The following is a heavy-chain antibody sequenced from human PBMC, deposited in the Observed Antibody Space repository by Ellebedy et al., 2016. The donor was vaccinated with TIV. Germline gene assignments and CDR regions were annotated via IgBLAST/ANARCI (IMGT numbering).Heavy chain of an antibody. CDR1: GFTFSNTW. Sequence: GESLKISCAASGFTFSNTWMSWVRQAPEKGLEWVGRIKSKTDGGTTDYDAPVKGRFTISRDDSKNTLYLQMNSLKTEDTAVYYCTTVVVVAATPAVDYWGQGTLVTVSS. D-gene: IGHD2-15*01. CDR2: IKSKTDGGTT. CDR3: TTVVVVAATPAVDY. V-gene: IGHV3-15*01. J-gene: IGHJ4*02.